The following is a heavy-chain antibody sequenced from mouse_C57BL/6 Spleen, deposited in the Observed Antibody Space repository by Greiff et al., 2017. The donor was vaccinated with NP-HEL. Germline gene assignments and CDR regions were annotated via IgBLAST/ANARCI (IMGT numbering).Heavy chain of an antibody. CDR3: ARGDGDYPAWFAY. J-gene: IGHJ3*01. CDR1: GYTFTSYW. D-gene: IGHD2-13*01. CDR2: IDPSDSYT. Sequence: VQLQQPGAELVRPGTSVKLSCKASGYTFTSYWMHWVKQRPGQGLEWIGVIDPSDSYTNYNQTFKGKATLTVDTSSSTAYMQLSSLTSEDSAVYFCARGDGDYPAWFAYWGQGTLVTVSA. V-gene: IGHV1-59*01.